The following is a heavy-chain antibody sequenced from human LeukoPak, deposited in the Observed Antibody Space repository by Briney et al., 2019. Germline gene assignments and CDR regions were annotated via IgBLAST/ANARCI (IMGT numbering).Heavy chain of an antibody. D-gene: IGHD2-21*02. V-gene: IGHV1-8*03. J-gene: IGHJ4*02. CDR2: MNPKSGNT. CDR3: ARDSRWRLTAIPDY. CDR1: GYTFTSYD. Sequence: ASVKVSCKASGYTFTSYDINWVRQATGQGLEWMGWMNPKSGNTGHAQKFQGRVTITRNTSIRTVYMELSSLRSEDTAVYYCARDSRWRLTAIPDYWGQGTLVTVSS.